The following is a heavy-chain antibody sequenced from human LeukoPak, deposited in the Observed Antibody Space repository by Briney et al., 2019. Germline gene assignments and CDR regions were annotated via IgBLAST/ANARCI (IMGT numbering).Heavy chain of an antibody. J-gene: IGHJ5*02. Sequence: GASVKVSCKASGYTFIGYYIHWSRQAPGQGLEWMGWINPNSGGTNSTQKFQGRVTMTRDTSISTAYMELSRLRSDDTAVYYCARAIAVAGMAVSRFDPWGQGTLVTVSS. CDR1: GYTFIGYY. V-gene: IGHV1-2*02. CDR3: ARAIAVAGMAVSRFDP. D-gene: IGHD6-19*01. CDR2: INPNSGGT.